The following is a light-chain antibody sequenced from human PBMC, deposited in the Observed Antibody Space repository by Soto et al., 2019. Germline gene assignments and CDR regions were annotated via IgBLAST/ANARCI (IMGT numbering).Light chain of an antibody. J-gene: IGLJ3*02. Sequence: QSVLTQPASVSGSPGQSITISCSGTSSDVAGSNYVSWYQQHPGKAPKLMIYEVNNRPSGVSNRFSGSKSGNTASLTVSGLQAEDEADYYCSSYTSSSPWVFGGGTKLTV. CDR2: EVN. CDR3: SSYTSSSPWV. CDR1: SSDVAGSNY. V-gene: IGLV2-14*01.